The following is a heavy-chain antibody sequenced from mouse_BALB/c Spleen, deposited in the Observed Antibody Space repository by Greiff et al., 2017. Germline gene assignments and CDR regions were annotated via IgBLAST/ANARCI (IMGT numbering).Heavy chain of an antibody. CDR1: GFTFSSYT. Sequence: EVKVVESGGGLVKPGGSLKLSCAASGFTFSSYTMSWVRQTPEKRLEWVATISSGGGNTYYPDSVKGRFTISRDNAKNNLYLQMSSLRSEDTALYYCARDSPYGTIDYWGQGTTLTVSS. D-gene: IGHD2-1*01. J-gene: IGHJ2*01. CDR3: ARDSPYGTIDY. CDR2: ISSGGGNT. V-gene: IGHV5-9*03.